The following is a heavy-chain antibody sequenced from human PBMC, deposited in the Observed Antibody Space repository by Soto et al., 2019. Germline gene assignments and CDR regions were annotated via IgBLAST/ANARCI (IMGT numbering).Heavy chain of an antibody. J-gene: IGHJ4*02. CDR1: GFTFSSYG. D-gene: IGHD3-22*01. CDR3: ARGSLYYYDSSGYNFDY. CDR2: IWYDGSNK. V-gene: IGHV3-33*01. Sequence: GGSLRLSCAASGFTFSSYGMHWVRQAPGKGLEWVAVIWYDGSNKYYADSVKGRFTISRDNSKNTLYLQMNSLRAEDTAVYYCARGSLYYYDSSGYNFDYWGQGTLVTVS.